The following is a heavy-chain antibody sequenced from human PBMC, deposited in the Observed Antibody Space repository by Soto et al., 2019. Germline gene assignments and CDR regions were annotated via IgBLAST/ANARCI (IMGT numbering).Heavy chain of an antibody. V-gene: IGHV3-23*01. CDR2: ISNSGGST. D-gene: IGHD6-19*01. J-gene: IGHJ5*02. Sequence: GGSLRLSCAASGFSFRNYAMSWVRQSPGKGLEWVSSISNSGGSTSHADSVKGRFTISRDKSENTLYLQMNSLRAEDTAVYYCANYIAVAGTYWFDPWGQGTLVTVSS. CDR3: ANYIAVAGTYWFDP. CDR1: GFSFRNYA.